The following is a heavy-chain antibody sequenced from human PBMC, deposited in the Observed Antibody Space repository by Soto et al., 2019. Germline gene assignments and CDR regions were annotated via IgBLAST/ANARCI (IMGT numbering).Heavy chain of an antibody. J-gene: IGHJ3*02. CDR2: INPNSGGT. CDR1: GYTFTGYY. CDR3: ARAYYDIFTGYYKDAFDI. D-gene: IGHD3-9*01. Sequence: QVQLVQSGAEVKKPGASVKVSCKASGYTFTGYYMHWVRQAPGQGLEWMGWINPNSGGTNYAQKFQGWVTRTRDTSVSTAYMELSRLRSDDTAVYYCARAYYDIFTGYYKDAFDIWGQGTMVTVSS. V-gene: IGHV1-2*04.